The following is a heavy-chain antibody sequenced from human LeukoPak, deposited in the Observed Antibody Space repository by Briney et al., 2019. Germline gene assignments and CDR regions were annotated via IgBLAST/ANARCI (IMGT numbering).Heavy chain of an antibody. CDR1: GFTLSSYG. V-gene: IGHV3-30*18. J-gene: IGHJ2*01. CDR2: ISDDGSNK. Sequence: PGGSLRLSCVASGFTLSSYGVHWVRQAPGKGLEWVAFISDDGSNKYYADSVKGRFTISRDNSKDTLYVQMNSLRAEDTAIYHCAKDRGWCFDLWGRGTLVTVSS. CDR3: AKDRGWCFDL.